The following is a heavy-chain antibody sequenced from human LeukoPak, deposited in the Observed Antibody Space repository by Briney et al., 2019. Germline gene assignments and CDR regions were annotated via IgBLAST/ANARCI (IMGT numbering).Heavy chain of an antibody. V-gene: IGHV5-51*01. CDR1: GYSFTSYW. D-gene: IGHD5-24*01. CDR3: ARPIEMATSDAFDI. CDR2: IYPGDSDT. J-gene: IGHJ3*02. Sequence: GESLKISCKGSGYSFTSYWVGWVRQMPGKGLEWMGIIYPGDSDTRYSPSFQGQVTISADKSISTTYLQWSSLKASDTAMYYCARPIEMATSDAFDIWGQGTMVTVSS.